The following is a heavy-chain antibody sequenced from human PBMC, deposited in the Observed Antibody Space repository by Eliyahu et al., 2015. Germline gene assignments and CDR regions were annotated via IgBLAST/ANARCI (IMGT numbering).Heavy chain of an antibody. J-gene: IGHJ4*02. CDR3: ARGTSRYRRTIDY. Sequence: QVQLQQWGAGLLKPSETLSLTCAVYGGSFSGYYWSWIRQPPGKGLEWIGEINHSGSTNYNPSLKSRVTISVDTSKNQFSLKLSSVTAADTAVYYCARGTSRYRRTIDYWGQGTLVTVSS. CDR2: INHSGST. CDR1: GGSFSGYY. V-gene: IGHV4-34*01. D-gene: IGHD2-2*01.